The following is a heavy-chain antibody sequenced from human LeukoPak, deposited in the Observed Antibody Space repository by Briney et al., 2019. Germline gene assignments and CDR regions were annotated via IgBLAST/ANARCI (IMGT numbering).Heavy chain of an antibody. CDR1: GYTFTSYG. V-gene: IGHV1-18*01. CDR2: ISAYNGNT. Sequence: ASVKVSCKASGYTFTSYGISWVRQAPGQGLEWMGWISAYNGNTNYAQKLQGRVTMTTDTSTSTAYMELRSLKSDDTAVYYCARDVPQYCSSTSCYTENWFDPWGQGTLVTVSS. D-gene: IGHD2-2*02. J-gene: IGHJ5*02. CDR3: ARDVPQYCSSTSCYTENWFDP.